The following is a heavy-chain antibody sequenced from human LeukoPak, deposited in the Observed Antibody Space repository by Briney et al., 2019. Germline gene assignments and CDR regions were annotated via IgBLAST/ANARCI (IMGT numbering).Heavy chain of an antibody. V-gene: IGHV3-23*01. CDR2: ISGSGGST. D-gene: IGHD3-9*01. J-gene: IGHJ4*02. CDR1: GFTFSSYA. CDR3: AKLLRYFDWLFYD. Sequence: PGGSLRLSCAASGFTFSSYARSWVRQAPGKGLEWVSAISGSGGSTYYADSVKGRFTISRDNSKNTLYLQMNSLRAEDTAVYYCAKLLRYFDWLFYDWGQGTLVTVSS.